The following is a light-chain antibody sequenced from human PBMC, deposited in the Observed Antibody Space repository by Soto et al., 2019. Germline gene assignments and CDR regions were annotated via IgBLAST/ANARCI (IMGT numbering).Light chain of an antibody. CDR3: QHYDNLPLT. CDR2: DAY. J-gene: IGKJ4*01. V-gene: IGKV1-33*01. Sequence: DIQMTQSPSSLSASVGDRLTIACQASHNIYNYLNWYHQKPGKAPKLLIFDAYNLERGVPSRFSGSGSRTHFSLSINNLQPEDVGTYFCQHYDNLPLTFGGGTKVEI. CDR1: HNIYNY.